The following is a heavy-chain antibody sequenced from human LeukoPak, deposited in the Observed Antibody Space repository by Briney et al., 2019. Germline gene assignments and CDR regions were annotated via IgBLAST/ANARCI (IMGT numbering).Heavy chain of an antibody. CDR1: GFTFSSYA. CDR2: ISYDGSNK. V-gene: IGHV3-30*04. Sequence: GGSLRLSCAASGFTFSSYAMHWVRQAPGKGLEWVAVISYDGSNKYYADSVKGRFTISRDNSKNTLYLQMNSLRAEDTAVYYCAREVVRYFDWHWFDPWGQGTLVTVSS. J-gene: IGHJ5*02. CDR3: AREVVRYFDWHWFDP. D-gene: IGHD3-9*01.